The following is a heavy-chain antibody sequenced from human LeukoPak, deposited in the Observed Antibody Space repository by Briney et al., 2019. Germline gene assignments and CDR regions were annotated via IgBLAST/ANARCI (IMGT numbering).Heavy chain of an antibody. CDR2: ISWGGDIT. CDR3: ARDMKAGVPDYIDY. CDR1: GVTFTAYD. V-gene: IGHV3-30-3*01. Sequence: QSGGSLRLSCAASGVTFTAYDMHWVRQTPDKGLEWVAVISWGGDITLYTDSVKGRFTISRDSSKLYLQMNSLRIEDTALYFCARDMKAGVPDYIDYWGQGTLVTVSS. J-gene: IGHJ4*02. D-gene: IGHD3-10*01.